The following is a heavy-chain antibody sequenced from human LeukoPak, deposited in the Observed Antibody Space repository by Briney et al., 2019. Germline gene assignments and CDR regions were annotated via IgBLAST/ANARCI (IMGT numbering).Heavy chain of an antibody. CDR3: ARGAGLSGSGSYFGY. CDR2: INHSGST. V-gene: IGHV4-34*01. CDR1: GGSFSGYY. J-gene: IGHJ4*02. D-gene: IGHD3-10*01. Sequence: PSETLSLTCAVYGGSFSGYYWSWIRQPPGKGLEWIGEINHSGSTNYNPSLKSRVTISVDTSKNQFSLKLSSVTAADTAVYYCARGAGLSGSGSYFGYWGQGTLVTVSS.